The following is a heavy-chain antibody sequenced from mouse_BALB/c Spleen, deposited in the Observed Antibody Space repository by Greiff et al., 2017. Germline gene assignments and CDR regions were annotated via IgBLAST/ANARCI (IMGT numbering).Heavy chain of an antibody. Sequence: QVQLQQSGPELVKPGASVRISCKASGYTFTSYYIHWVKQRPGQGLEWIGWIYPGNVNTKYNEKFKGKATLTADKSSSTAYMQLSSLTSEDSAVYFCARSDGYYGFAYWGQGTLVTVSA. CDR1: GYTFTSYY. V-gene: IGHV1S56*01. CDR3: ARSDGYYGFAY. J-gene: IGHJ3*01. CDR2: IYPGNVNT. D-gene: IGHD2-3*01.